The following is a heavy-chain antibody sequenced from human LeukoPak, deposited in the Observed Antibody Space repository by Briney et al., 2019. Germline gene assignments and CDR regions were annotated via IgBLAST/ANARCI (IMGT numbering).Heavy chain of an antibody. CDR2: IYHSGST. J-gene: IGHJ5*02. D-gene: IGHD6-13*01. CDR1: GYPISSGYY. Sequence: SETLSLTCTVSGYPISSGYYWGWIRQPPGKGLEWIGNIYHSGSTYYNPSLKSRVTISVDTSKNQFSLKLNSMIAADTAVYYCARAYSSSWYLNWFDPWGQGTLVTVSS. V-gene: IGHV4-38-2*02. CDR3: ARAYSSSWYLNWFDP.